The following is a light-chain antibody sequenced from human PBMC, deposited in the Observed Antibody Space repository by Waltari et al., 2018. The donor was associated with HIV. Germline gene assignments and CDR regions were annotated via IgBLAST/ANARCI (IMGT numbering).Light chain of an antibody. CDR3: ASWDDSLDGFYV. CDR2: INN. Sequence: SVLTPQPSVSGTPGQRVTISCSGSRPNIGPHTANWYQVLPGTAPQLLIYINNQRPSGVPDRFSGSKSGTSASLAISGLQSEDEADYYCASWDDSLDGFYVFGTGTKVTVL. J-gene: IGLJ1*01. CDR1: RPNIGPHT. V-gene: IGLV1-44*01.